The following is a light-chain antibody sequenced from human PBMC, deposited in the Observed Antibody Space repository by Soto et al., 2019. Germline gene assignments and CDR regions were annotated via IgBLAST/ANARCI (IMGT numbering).Light chain of an antibody. J-gene: IGKJ4*01. CDR2: DAS. V-gene: IGKV3-11*01. CDR1: QSVSNF. CDR3: QQRRTWPPLT. Sequence: EIVLTQSPATLSLSPGERATLSCRASQSVSNFLAWYQQKPGQAPRLLIYDASTRATGIPARFSGSGSGTDFALTISSLEPEDFAVYSCQQRRTWPPLTFGRGTKVEIK.